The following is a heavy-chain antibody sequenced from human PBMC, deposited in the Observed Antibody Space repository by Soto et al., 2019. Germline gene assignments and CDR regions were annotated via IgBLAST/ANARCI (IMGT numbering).Heavy chain of an antibody. J-gene: IGHJ4*02. D-gene: IGHD3-22*01. CDR1: GDSISTFY. CDR3: ARGRTVRNYADDSSDYFYFFDY. V-gene: IGHV4-59*01. Sequence: KPSETLSLTCTVSGDSISTFYWGWMRQSPGKELEWIGYVYYTGSTNYNPSLKGRVTISVDRSKNQFSLKLTSANAADTAVYYCARGRTVRNYADDSSDYFYFFDYWGQGTQVTVSS. CDR2: VYYTGST.